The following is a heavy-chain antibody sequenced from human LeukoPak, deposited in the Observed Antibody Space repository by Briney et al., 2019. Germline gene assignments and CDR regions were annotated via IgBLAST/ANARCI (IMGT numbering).Heavy chain of an antibody. CDR1: GFTFNSYR. CDR3: ARDQTPMDSGSYGFDY. J-gene: IGHJ4*02. V-gene: IGHV3-7*01. Sequence: GGSLRLSCEASGFTFNSYRMSWVRQAPGKGLEWVANIKQDGSDKDYVDSVRGRFTISRDNAKNSLYLQVDSLRAEDTAMYYCARDQTPMDSGSYGFDYWGQGTLVTVSS. D-gene: IGHD1-26*01. CDR2: IKQDGSDK.